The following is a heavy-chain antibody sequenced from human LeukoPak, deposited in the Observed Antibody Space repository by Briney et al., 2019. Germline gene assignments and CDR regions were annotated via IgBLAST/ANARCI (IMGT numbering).Heavy chain of an antibody. CDR1: GFNFDNYA. CDR3: VKRGPGTDRYFDY. V-gene: IGHV3-9*01. J-gene: IGHJ4*02. D-gene: IGHD3-10*01. CDR2: ISWNSADL. Sequence: PGGSLRLSCAASGFNFDNYAIHWVRQGPGEGLHWVSGISWNSADLVYADSVKGRFTISRDNAKNSVSLQMNSLRPEDTALYYCVKRGPGTDRYFDYWGQGALVTVSS.